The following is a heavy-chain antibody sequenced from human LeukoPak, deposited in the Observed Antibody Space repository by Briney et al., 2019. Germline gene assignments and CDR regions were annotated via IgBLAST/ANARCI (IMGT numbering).Heavy chain of an antibody. CDR3: AKHMPWFGESNYFDY. Sequence: HPGGSLRLSCAASGFTFSSYAMHWVRQAPGKGLEWVAVISYDGSNKYYADSVKGRFTISRDNSKNTLYLQMNSLRAEDTAVYYCAKHMPWFGESNYFDYWGQGTLVTVSS. J-gene: IGHJ4*02. D-gene: IGHD3-10*01. V-gene: IGHV3-30-3*02. CDR1: GFTFSSYA. CDR2: ISYDGSNK.